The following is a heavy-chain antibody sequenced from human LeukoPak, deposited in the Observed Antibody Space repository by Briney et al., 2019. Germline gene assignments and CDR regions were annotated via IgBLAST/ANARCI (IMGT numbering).Heavy chain of an antibody. Sequence: PGGSLRLSSAAPGFTAGGNYMSWVGQAPGRGREWVSVIYSGGSTYYADSVKGRFTISRDNSKNTLYLQMNSLRAEDTAVYYCASWYSGTYFWGQGTLVTVSS. J-gene: IGHJ4*02. CDR3: ASWYSGTYF. CDR1: GFTAGGNY. CDR2: IYSGGST. V-gene: IGHV3-53*01. D-gene: IGHD1-26*01.